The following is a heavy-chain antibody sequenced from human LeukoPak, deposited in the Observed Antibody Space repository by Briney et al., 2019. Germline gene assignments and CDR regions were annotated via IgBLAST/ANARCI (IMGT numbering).Heavy chain of an antibody. V-gene: IGHV1-8*01. J-gene: IGHJ5*02. CDR3: ARGQLSSIVAAAPNWFDP. CDR1: GYTFTSYD. D-gene: IGHD6-13*01. Sequence: ASVKVSCKASGYTFTSYDINWVRQATGQGLEWMGWMNHNSGNTGYAQKFQGRVTMTRNTSISTAYMELSSLRSEDTAVYYCARGQLSSIVAAAPNWFDPWGQGTLVTVSS. CDR2: MNHNSGNT.